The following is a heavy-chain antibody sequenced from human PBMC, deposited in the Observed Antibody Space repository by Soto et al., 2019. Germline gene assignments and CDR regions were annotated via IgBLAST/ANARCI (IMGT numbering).Heavy chain of an antibody. Sequence: QVQLVQSGAEVKKPGSSVRVSCQASGGTFTTYAFNWVRQAPGQGLEWMGGIIPMYNKPNYAPNFLGRVTISADPSTSTAYMDLTTLSSEDTAVYFCARGYSGGYYYAMDFWGQGTTVTVSS. J-gene: IGHJ6*02. V-gene: IGHV1-69*01. CDR2: IIPMYNKP. CDR3: ARGYSGGYYYAMDF. CDR1: GGTFTTYA. D-gene: IGHD4-4*01.